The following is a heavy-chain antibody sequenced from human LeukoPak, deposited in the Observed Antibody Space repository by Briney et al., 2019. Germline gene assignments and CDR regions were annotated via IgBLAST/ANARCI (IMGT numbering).Heavy chain of an antibody. Sequence: SETLSLTCTVSGGSISSYYWSWIRQPPGKGLECIGYIYYTGSTNYDPSLKSRVTISVDTSKNQFSLKLSSVTAADTAVYYCARMTTVTTGIDYWGQGTLVTVSS. CDR3: ARMTTVTTGIDY. D-gene: IGHD4-17*01. J-gene: IGHJ4*02. V-gene: IGHV4-59*01. CDR2: IYYTGST. CDR1: GGSISSYY.